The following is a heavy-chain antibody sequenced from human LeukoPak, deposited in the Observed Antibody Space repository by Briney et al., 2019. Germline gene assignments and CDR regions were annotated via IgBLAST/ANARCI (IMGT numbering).Heavy chain of an antibody. J-gene: IGHJ4*02. D-gene: IGHD3-10*01. Sequence: SETLSLTCTVSGYSISSGYYWGWIRQPPGKGREWIGSIYHSGSTYYNPSLKSRVTISVDTSKNQFSLKLSSVTAADTAVYYCARESARGVYYFDYWGQGTLVTVSS. CDR1: GYSISSGYY. CDR2: IYHSGST. V-gene: IGHV4-38-2*02. CDR3: ARESARGVYYFDY.